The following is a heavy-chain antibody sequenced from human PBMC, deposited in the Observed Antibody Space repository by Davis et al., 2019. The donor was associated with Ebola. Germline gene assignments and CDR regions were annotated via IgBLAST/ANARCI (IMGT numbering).Heavy chain of an antibody. CDR2: ISGKREST. Sequence: GESLKISCEASGFTFSSYAMSWVRQAPGKGLEWVSGISGKRESTYYVDSVKGRFTISRDNSKNTLYLQMNSLRADDTAVYYCAKVGGDPRYYDASLPLEAFDIWGQGTKVTVSS. J-gene: IGHJ3*02. CDR1: GFTFSSYA. D-gene: IGHD3-22*01. CDR3: AKVGGDPRYYDASLPLEAFDI. V-gene: IGHV3-23*01.